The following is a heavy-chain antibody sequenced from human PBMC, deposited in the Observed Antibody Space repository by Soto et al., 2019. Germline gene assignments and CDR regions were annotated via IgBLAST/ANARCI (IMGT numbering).Heavy chain of an antibody. V-gene: IGHV1-24*01. J-gene: IGHJ5*02. D-gene: IGHD2-2*01. CDR1: GYTLPELS. CDR3: ATATSRICSSTSCYRAGFDP. Sequence: ASVKVSCKVSGYTLPELSMHWVRQAPGKGLEWMGGFDPEDGETIYAQKFQGRVTMTEDTSTDTAYMELSSLRSEDTAVYFCATATSRICSSTSCYRAGFDPWGQGTLVTVSS. CDR2: FDPEDGET.